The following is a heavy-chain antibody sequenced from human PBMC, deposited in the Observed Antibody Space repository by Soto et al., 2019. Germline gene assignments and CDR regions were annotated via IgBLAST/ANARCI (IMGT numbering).Heavy chain of an antibody. CDR1: GFTFSSYS. V-gene: IGHV3-21*01. D-gene: IGHD2-2*01. Sequence: EVQLVESGGGLVKPGGSLRLSCAASGFTFSSYSMNWVRQAPGKGLEWVSSISSSSSYIYYADSVKGRFTISRDNAKNSLYLQLNSLRAEDTAVYYCARDRVYCSSTSCYRMVLDYWGQGTLVTVSS. CDR3: ARDRVYCSSTSCYRMVLDY. J-gene: IGHJ4*02. CDR2: ISSSSSYI.